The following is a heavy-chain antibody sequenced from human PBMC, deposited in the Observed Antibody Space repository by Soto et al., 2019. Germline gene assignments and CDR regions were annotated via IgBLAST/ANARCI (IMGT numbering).Heavy chain of an antibody. V-gene: IGHV4-34*01. Sequence: QVQLQQWGAGLLKPSETLSLTCAVYGGSFSGYYWSWIRQPPGKGLEWIGEINHSGSTNYNTSLKSRVTISVDTSKNQFSLKLSSVTAADTAVYYCARLRRLRYFDWTRAAFDIWGQGTMVTVSS. D-gene: IGHD3-9*01. CDR3: ARLRRLRYFDWTRAAFDI. CDR2: INHSGST. CDR1: GGSFSGYY. J-gene: IGHJ3*02.